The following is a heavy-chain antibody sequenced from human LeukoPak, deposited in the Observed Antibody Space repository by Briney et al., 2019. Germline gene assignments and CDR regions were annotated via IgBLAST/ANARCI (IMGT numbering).Heavy chain of an antibody. V-gene: IGHV3-7*04. Sequence: GGSLRLSCAVSGFTFSNYWMSWVRQAPGKGLEWVANIKDDGSEKNYMDSVKGRFTISRDNAKNSLYLQMNSLRVEDTAVYYCAKDPGHCSSTFCYTNYWGQGTLVTVSS. D-gene: IGHD2-2*02. CDR1: GFTFSNYW. J-gene: IGHJ4*02. CDR2: IKDDGSEK. CDR3: AKDPGHCSSTFCYTNY.